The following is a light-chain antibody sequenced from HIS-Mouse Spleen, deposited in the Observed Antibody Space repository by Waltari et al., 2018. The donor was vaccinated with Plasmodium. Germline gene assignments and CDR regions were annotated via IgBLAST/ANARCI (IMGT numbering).Light chain of an antibody. CDR3: SSYAGSNNLV. J-gene: IGLJ2*01. V-gene: IGLV2-8*01. Sequence: QSALTQPPSASGSPGQSVTISCTGTSSDVGGYNYVYWYQQHPGKAPNLMVYEVSKRPSGPPDRFSGSKSCNPASLTVSGLQAEDEADYYCSSYAGSNNLVFGGGTKLTVL. CDR1: SSDVGGYNY. CDR2: EVS.